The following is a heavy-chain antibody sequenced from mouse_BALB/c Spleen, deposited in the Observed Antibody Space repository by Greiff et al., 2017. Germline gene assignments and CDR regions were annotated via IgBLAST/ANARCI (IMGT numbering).Heavy chain of an antibody. D-gene: IGHD2-10*02. J-gene: IGHJ1*01. Sequence: VKLVESGPGLVQPSQSLSITCTVSGFSLTSYGVHWVRQSPGKGLEWLGVIWSGGSTDYNAAFISRLSISKDNSKSQVFFKMNSLQANDTAIYYCARGRYGNYRYFDVWGAGTTVTVSS. V-gene: IGHV2-2*02. CDR3: ARGRYGNYRYFDV. CDR1: GFSLTSYG. CDR2: IWSGGST.